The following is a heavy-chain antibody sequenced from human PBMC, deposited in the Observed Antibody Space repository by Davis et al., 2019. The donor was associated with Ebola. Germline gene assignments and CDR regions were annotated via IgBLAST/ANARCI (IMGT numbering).Heavy chain of an antibody. Sequence: PSETLSLTCTVSGASISSNDYYWGWIRQPPGKGLEWIGSVFYGGSTYYTPSLQSRVSISIDTSKNEFSLKLSSVTAADTAVYYCSMRAPGSHRHHLGYQNNGMDVWGQGTTVIVSS. V-gene: IGHV4-39*01. CDR1: GASISSNDYY. CDR2: VFYGGST. D-gene: IGHD6-13*01. CDR3: SMRAPGSHRHHLGYQNNGMDV. J-gene: IGHJ6*02.